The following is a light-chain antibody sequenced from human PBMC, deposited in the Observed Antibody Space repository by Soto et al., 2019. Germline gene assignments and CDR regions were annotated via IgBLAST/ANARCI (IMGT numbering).Light chain of an antibody. V-gene: IGKV3-15*01. CDR3: QQYNNWPRAT. J-gene: IGKJ4*01. Sequence: EVVLTQSPATLSVSLGERATLSCRASQSINSNLAWYQQKPGQAPRLLMFRASIRAAGFPARFSGSGSGTEFNITISSLQSEDSAVYYCQQYNNWPRATFGGGTKVDIK. CDR1: QSINSN. CDR2: RAS.